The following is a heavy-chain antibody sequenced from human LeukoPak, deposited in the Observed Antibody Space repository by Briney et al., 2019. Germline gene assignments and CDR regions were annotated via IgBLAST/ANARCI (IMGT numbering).Heavy chain of an antibody. CDR2: MNPNSGNT. V-gene: IGHV1-8*01. Sequence: GASVKVSCKASGYTFTSYDINWVRQATGQGLEWMGWMNPNSGNTGYAQKFQGRVTMTRNTSISTAYMELSSLRSEDTAVYYCAREQRGDYGDYAWFDPWGQGTLVTVSS. CDR1: GYTFTSYD. D-gene: IGHD4-17*01. J-gene: IGHJ5*02. CDR3: AREQRGDYGDYAWFDP.